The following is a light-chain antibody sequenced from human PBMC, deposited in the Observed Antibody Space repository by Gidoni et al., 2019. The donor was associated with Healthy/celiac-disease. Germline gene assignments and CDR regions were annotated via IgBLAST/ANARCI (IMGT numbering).Light chain of an antibody. Sequence: SYELTQPPSVSVSPGQTASITCSGDKLGDKYACWYQQKPGQSPVPVIYQDSKRPSGIPERFSGSNSGNTATLTISGTQAMDEADYYCQAWDSSTAEIVFGTGTKVTVL. CDR3: QAWDSSTAEIV. J-gene: IGLJ1*01. V-gene: IGLV3-1*01. CDR1: KLGDKY. CDR2: QDS.